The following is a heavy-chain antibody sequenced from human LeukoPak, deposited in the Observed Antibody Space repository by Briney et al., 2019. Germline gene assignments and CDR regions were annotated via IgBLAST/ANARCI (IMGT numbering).Heavy chain of an antibody. V-gene: IGHV3-9*01. D-gene: IGHD3-22*01. CDR2: ISWNSGSI. Sequence: GGSLRLSCAASGFTFDDYAMHWVRQAPGKGLEWVSGISWNSGSIGYADSVEGRFTISRDNAKNSLYLQMNSLRAEDTALYYCAKGGSGYYYPYFDYWGQGTLVTVSS. CDR1: GFTFDDYA. CDR3: AKGGSGYYYPYFDY. J-gene: IGHJ4*02.